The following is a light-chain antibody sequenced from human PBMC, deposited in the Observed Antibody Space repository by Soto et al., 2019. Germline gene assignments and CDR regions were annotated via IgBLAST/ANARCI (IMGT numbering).Light chain of an antibody. J-gene: IGKJ4*01. Sequence: EFVLTQSPATLSVSPGERATLSCRASQSVSSKLAWFQQKPGQAPSLLIYGVSTRAIGVPVRFSGSGSGTEFTLTINSLQSEDFGVYYCQHYNNWVGTFGGGTKVDIK. V-gene: IGKV3-15*01. CDR2: GVS. CDR3: QHYNNWVGT. CDR1: QSVSSK.